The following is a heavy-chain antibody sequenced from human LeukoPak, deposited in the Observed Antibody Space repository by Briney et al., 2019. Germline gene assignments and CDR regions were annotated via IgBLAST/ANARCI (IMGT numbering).Heavy chain of an antibody. D-gene: IGHD3-10*01. V-gene: IGHV4-34*01. CDR3: AREGNGGSGSFHFDY. J-gene: IGHJ4*02. CDR2: INHSGST. Sequence: PSETLSLTCAVYGGSFSGYYWSWIRQPPGKGLEWIGEINHSGSTNYNPSLKSRVTISVDTSKNQFSLKLSSVTAADTAVYYCAREGNGGSGSFHFDYWGQGTLVTVSS. CDR1: GGSFSGYY.